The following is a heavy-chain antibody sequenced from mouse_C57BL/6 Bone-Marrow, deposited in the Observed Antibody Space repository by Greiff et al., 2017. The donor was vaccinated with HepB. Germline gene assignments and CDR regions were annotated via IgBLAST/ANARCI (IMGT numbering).Heavy chain of an antibody. V-gene: IGHV1-74*01. D-gene: IGHD6-1*01. CDR1: GYTFTSYW. Sequence: QVQLQQPGAELVKPGASVKVSCKASGYTFTSYWMHWVKQRPGQGLEWIGRLHPSDGDTNYNQKFKGKVTLTVDKSSSTAYMQLSSLTAEDSAVYYCARYITSACDVWGTGTTVTVSS. CDR3: ARYITSACDV. J-gene: IGHJ1*03. CDR2: LHPSDGDT.